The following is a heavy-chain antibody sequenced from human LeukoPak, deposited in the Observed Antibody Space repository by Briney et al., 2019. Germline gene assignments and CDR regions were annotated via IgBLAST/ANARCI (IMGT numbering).Heavy chain of an antibody. Sequence: GGSLRLSCVVSGFTFNTHSMTWVRQAPGKGLEWVSAISGSGGSTYYADSVKGRFTISRDNSKNTVYLQMNSLRAEDTAVYYCAKDRRGHSYGHEYFDYWGQGTLVTVSS. CDR2: ISGSGGST. V-gene: IGHV3-23*01. D-gene: IGHD5-18*01. CDR3: AKDRRGHSYGHEYFDY. J-gene: IGHJ4*02. CDR1: GFTFNTHS.